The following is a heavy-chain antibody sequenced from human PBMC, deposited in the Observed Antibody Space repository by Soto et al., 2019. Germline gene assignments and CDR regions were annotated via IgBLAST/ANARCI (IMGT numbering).Heavy chain of an antibody. D-gene: IGHD1-7*01. J-gene: IGHJ3*01. CDR1: GYTFTGYY. Sequence: GASVKVSCKASGYTFTGYYMHWVRQAPGQGLEWMGWINPDSGGTDYAQKFQGRVTMTRDASISTAYMELSRLRSDDTAVYYCAPTGITGTIDGFDFWGRGTMVTVSS. CDR2: INPDSGGT. CDR3: APTGITGTIDGFDF. V-gene: IGHV1-2*02.